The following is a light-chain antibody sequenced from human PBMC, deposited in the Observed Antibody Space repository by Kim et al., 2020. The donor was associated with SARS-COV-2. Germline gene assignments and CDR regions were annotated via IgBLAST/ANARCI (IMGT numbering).Light chain of an antibody. J-gene: IGLJ3*02. V-gene: IGLV7-43*01. CDR1: TGPVTSRHY. CDR2: STT. Sequence: PGGTVNLTCASNTGPVTSRHYPNWFQQKPGQPPGPLIYSTTNKHSWTPARFSGFLLGDKAALTLSGVRPEDEAEYFCLLYYGGARVFGGGTQLTVL. CDR3: LLYYGGARV.